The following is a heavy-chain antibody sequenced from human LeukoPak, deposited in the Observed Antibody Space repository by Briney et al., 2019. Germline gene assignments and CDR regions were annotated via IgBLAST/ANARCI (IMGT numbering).Heavy chain of an antibody. D-gene: IGHD3-22*01. CDR1: GYTFTSYG. V-gene: IGHV1-18*01. CDR3: ARGSLGTHYYDSSGYGD. Sequence: EASVKVSCKASGYTFTSYGISWVRQAPGQGLEWMGWISAYNGNTNCAQKLQGRVTMTTDTSTSTAYMELRSLRSDDTAVYYCARGSLGTHYYDSSGYGDWGQGTLVTVSS. J-gene: IGHJ4*02. CDR2: ISAYNGNT.